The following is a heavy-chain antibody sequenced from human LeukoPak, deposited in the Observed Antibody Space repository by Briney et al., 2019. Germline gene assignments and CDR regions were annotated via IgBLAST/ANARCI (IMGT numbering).Heavy chain of an antibody. CDR2: IYYSGNT. J-gene: IGHJ5*02. V-gene: IGHV4-59*12. Sequence: SETLSLTCNVSGGSMSSYYWSWIRQPPGKGLEWIAFIYYSGNTHNNPSLKSRVTMSVDTSKNQFSLKLTSVTAADTAVYYCARDSGTTGEVKFDPWGQGTLVTVSS. CDR1: GGSMSSYY. CDR3: ARDSGTTGEVKFDP. D-gene: IGHD1-7*01.